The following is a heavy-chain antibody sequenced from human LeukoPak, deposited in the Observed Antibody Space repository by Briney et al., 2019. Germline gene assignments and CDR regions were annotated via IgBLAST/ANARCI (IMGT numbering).Heavy chain of an antibody. CDR2: IYYSGST. Sequence: SETLSLTCTVSGGSISSYYWSWLRQPPGKGLEGIGYIYYSGSTNYNPSLKSRVTISVDTSKNQFSLKLSSVTAADTAVYYCARSGYSYGFDYWGQGTLVTVSS. J-gene: IGHJ4*02. V-gene: IGHV4-59*01. CDR1: GGSISSYY. D-gene: IGHD5-18*01. CDR3: ARSGYSYGFDY.